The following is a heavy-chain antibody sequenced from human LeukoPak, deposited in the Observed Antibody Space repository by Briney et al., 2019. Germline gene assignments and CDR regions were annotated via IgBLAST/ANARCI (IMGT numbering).Heavy chain of an antibody. Sequence: GSSVKVSCKASGGTFSSYAISWVRQAPGQGLEWMGGIIPIFGTANYAQKFQGRVTITTDESTSTAYMELSSLRSEETAVYYCARALPITIFGVSAHVDTVPQTYYMDVWGKGTTVTVPS. CDR2: IIPIFGTA. D-gene: IGHD3-3*01. CDR3: ARALPITIFGVSAHVDTVPQTYYMDV. J-gene: IGHJ6*03. V-gene: IGHV1-69*05. CDR1: GGTFSSYA.